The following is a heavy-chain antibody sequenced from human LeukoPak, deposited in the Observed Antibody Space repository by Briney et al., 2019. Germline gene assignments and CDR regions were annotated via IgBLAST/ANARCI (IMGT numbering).Heavy chain of an antibody. CDR1: GYTFTSYD. CDR2: MSPNSGGT. CDR3: ARGPPNWGYDY. Sequence: ASVKVSCKASGYTFTSYDFNWVRQATGQRPEWMGWMSPNSGGTGYAQKFQDRVTMTRNASISTAYMELSSLRSDDTAVYYCARGPPNWGYDYWGPGTLVTVSS. J-gene: IGHJ4*02. V-gene: IGHV1-8*01. D-gene: IGHD7-27*01.